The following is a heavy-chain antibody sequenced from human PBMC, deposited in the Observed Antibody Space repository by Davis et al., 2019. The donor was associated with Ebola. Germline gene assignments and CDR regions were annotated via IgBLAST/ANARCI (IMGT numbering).Heavy chain of an antibody. CDR1: GFTFSSYS. D-gene: IGHD2-2*03. CDR2: ISSSSSYI. V-gene: IGHV3-21*01. J-gene: IGHJ3*02. CDR3: ASNGYCSSTSCYSHAFDI. Sequence: PGGSLRLSCAASGFTFSSYSMNWVRQAPGKGLEWVSSISSSSSYIYYADSVKGRFTISRDNAKNSLYLQMNSLRAEDTAVYYCASNGYCSSTSCYSHAFDIWGQGTMVTVSS.